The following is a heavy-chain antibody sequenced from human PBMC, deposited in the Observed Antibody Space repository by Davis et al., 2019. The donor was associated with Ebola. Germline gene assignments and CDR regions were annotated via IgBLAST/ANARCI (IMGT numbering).Heavy chain of an antibody. V-gene: IGHV1-2*02. CDR2: INPNSGGT. Sequence: ASVKVSCKASGYTFTGYYIHWVRQAPGQGLEWMGWINPNSGGTNYAQKFQGRVTMTRDTSISTAYMDLSRLRSDDTAVYYCARGLVLDSSGYNYFDYWGQGTLVTVSS. J-gene: IGHJ4*02. CDR1: GYTFTGYY. CDR3: ARGLVLDSSGYNYFDY. D-gene: IGHD3-22*01.